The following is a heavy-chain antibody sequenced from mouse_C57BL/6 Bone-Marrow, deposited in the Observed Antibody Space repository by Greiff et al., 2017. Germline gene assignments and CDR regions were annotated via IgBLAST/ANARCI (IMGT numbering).Heavy chain of an antibody. CDR1: GYTFTDYY. CDR3: ARSGRWDYAMDY. CDR2: IIPYNGGT. V-gene: IGHV1-19*01. D-gene: IGHD2-3*01. Sequence: EVQLQQSGPVLVKPGASVKMSCKASGYTFTDYYMNWVKQSHGKSLEWIGVIIPYNGGTSYNQKFKGKATLTVDKSSSTAYMELNSLTSEDSAVDYCARSGRWDYAMDYWGQGTSVTVSS. J-gene: IGHJ4*01.